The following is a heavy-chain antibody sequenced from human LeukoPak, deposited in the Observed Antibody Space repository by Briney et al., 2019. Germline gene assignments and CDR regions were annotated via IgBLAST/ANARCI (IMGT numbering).Heavy chain of an antibody. V-gene: IGHV4-4*02. Sequence: QPSETLSLTCAVSGGSISSSNWWSWVRQPPGEGLEWIGEIYHSGSTNYNPSLKSRVTISVDKSKNQFSLKLSSVTAADTAVYYCARLHLVSSGWYPMADSWGQGTLVTVSS. D-gene: IGHD6-19*01. CDR3: ARLHLVSSGWYPMADS. CDR1: GGSISSSNW. CDR2: IYHSGST. J-gene: IGHJ4*02.